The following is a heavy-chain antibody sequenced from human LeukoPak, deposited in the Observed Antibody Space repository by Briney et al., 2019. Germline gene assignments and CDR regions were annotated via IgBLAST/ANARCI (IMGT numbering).Heavy chain of an antibody. CDR2: INHSGST. D-gene: IGHD3-22*01. CDR1: GGSFSGYY. CDR3: ARAGSNYYDSSGPKLDY. V-gene: IGHV4-34*01. J-gene: IGHJ4*02. Sequence: SETLSLTCAVYGGSFSGYYWSWIRQPPGKGLEWIGEINHSGSTNYNPSLKSRVTISVDTSKNQFSLKLSSVTAADTAVYYCARAGSNYYDSSGPKLDYWGQGTLVTVSS.